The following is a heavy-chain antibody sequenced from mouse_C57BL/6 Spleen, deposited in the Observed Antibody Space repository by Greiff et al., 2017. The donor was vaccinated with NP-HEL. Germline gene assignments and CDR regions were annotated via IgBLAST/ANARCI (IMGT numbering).Heavy chain of an antibody. Sequence: EVQLQQSGAELVKPGASVKLSCTASGFNITDYYMHWVKQRTEQGLEWIGRIDPEDGATNYDPKFQGKATMTADTSSNTAYLQLSSLPSEDTAVYYSGYDGNYYSMDYWGQGTSVTVSS. D-gene: IGHD2-3*01. J-gene: IGHJ4*01. V-gene: IGHV14-2*01. CDR2: IDPEDGAT. CDR1: GFNITDYY. CDR3: GYDGNYYSMDY.